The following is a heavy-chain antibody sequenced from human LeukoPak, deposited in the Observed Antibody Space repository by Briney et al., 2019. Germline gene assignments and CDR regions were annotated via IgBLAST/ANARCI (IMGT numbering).Heavy chain of an antibody. D-gene: IGHD3-3*02. V-gene: IGHV4-39*01. CDR3: ARSRKLGNMDV. CDR1: GGSISSSIYY. Sequence: SETLSLTCTVSGGSISSSIYYWGWIRQPPGKGLEWIGSMSYSGSTYYNPSLKSRVTISVDTSKNQFSLKLSSVTAADTAVYCCARSRKLGNMDVWGKGTTVTVSS. J-gene: IGHJ6*03. CDR2: MSYSGST.